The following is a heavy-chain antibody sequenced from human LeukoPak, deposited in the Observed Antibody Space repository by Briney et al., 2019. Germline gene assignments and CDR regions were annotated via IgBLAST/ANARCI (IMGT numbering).Heavy chain of an antibody. J-gene: IGHJ4*02. CDR3: ARSRLSYGYEDY. Sequence: SETLSLTCTVSGGSISSYYWSWIRQPPGKGLEWIGYIYYSGSTNYNPSLKSRVTLSVDTSKNQFSLKLSSVTAAVTAVYYCARSRLSYGYEDYWGQGTLVTVSS. CDR2: IYYSGST. CDR1: GGSISSYY. D-gene: IGHD5-18*01. V-gene: IGHV4-59*01.